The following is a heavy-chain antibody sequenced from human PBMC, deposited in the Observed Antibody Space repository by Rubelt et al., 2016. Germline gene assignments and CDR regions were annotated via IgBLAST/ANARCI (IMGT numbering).Heavy chain of an antibody. CDR3: TKHSGVPNSILLES. J-gene: IGHJ4*02. CDR1: GDSISGYY. Sequence: QLQLRESGPGLVSPSETLSLTCTVSGDSISGYYWGWIRRSPGKGLEWIGIIRHSGTTYYNPSLKSRVTMSVDTSKNQISPRLTSVTGADTAVYYCTKHSGVPNSILLESWGQGSLVTVSS. CDR2: IRHSGTT. D-gene: IGHD2-15*01. V-gene: IGHV4-39*01.